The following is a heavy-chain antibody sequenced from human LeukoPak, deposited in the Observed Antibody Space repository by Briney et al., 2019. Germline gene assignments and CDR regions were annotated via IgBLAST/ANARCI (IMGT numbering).Heavy chain of an antibody. CDR1: GFTFDDYA. CDR3: AKGRWLSSHFDY. D-gene: IGHD6-19*01. V-gene: IGHV3-9*03. J-gene: IGHJ4*02. CDR2: ISWNSGSI. Sequence: GRSLRLSCAASGFTFDDYAMHWVRQAPGKGLEWVSGISWNSGSIGYADSVKGRFTIFRDNAKNSLYLQMNSLRAEDMALYYCAKGRWLSSHFDYWGQGTLVTVSS.